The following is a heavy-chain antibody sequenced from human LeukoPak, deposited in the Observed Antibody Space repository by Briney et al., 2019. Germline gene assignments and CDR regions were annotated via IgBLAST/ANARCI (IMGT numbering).Heavy chain of an antibody. Sequence: PGGSLRLSCAASGFTFSSYSMNWVRQAPGKGLEWVSYISSSSSTIYYADSVKGRFTISRDNAKNSLYLQMNSLRDGDTAVYYCARESRSDVDYWGQGTLVTVSS. CDR1: GFTFSSYS. CDR2: ISSSSSTI. V-gene: IGHV3-48*02. J-gene: IGHJ4*02. CDR3: ARESRSDVDY. D-gene: IGHD6-13*01.